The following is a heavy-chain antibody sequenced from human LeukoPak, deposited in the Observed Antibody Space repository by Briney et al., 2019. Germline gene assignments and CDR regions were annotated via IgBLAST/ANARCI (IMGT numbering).Heavy chain of an antibody. CDR1: GFTFSNYA. J-gene: IGHJ4*02. CDR3: AKDPHPPFCSGDNCYSA. Sequence: GGSLRLSCAASGFTFSNYAMSWVRQAPGKGLEWVSLLSDTGNTYYADSVKGRFTISRDNSKNTLYLQLNSLRADDTALYYCAKDPHPPFCSGDNCYSAWGQGTLVTVSS. V-gene: IGHV3-23*01. D-gene: IGHD2-15*01. CDR2: LSDTGNT.